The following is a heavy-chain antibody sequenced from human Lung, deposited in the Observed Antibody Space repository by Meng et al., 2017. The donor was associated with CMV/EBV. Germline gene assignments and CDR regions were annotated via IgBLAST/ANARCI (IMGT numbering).Heavy chain of an antibody. V-gene: IGHV3-30-3*01. CDR3: ARPGSYGGTPYYFDY. CDR1: GFTFSSYA. D-gene: IGHD4-23*01. CDR2: ISYDGSNK. J-gene: IGHJ4*02. Sequence: GGSLRLSCAASGFTFSSYAMHWVRQAPGKGLEWVAVISYDGSNKYYADSAKGRFTISRDNSKNTLYLQMNSLRAEDTAVYYCARPGSYGGTPYYFDYWGQGTLVTVSS.